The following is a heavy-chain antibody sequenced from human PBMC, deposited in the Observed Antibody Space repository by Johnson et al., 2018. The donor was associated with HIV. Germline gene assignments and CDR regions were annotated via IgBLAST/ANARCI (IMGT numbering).Heavy chain of an antibody. V-gene: IGHV3-11*04. CDR3: AKDAAAAALRAFDN. D-gene: IGHD6-13*01. CDR1: GFSFSDYF. Sequence: VQLVESGGGLVQPGRSLKLSCAASGFSFSDYFMSWIRQAPGKGLECISYISSSGTTIYYTDSVKGRFTISRDNSKNTLYLQMNSLRAEDTAVYYCAKDAAAAALRAFDNWGQGTMVTVSS. CDR2: ISSSGTTI. J-gene: IGHJ3*02.